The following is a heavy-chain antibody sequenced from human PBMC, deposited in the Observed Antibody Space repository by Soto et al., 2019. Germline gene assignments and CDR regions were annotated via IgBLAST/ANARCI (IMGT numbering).Heavy chain of an antibody. D-gene: IGHD3-10*01. CDR3: AKDLEVRGDSDY. CDR1: GFTFSSYA. V-gene: IGHV3-23*01. Sequence: PGGSLRLSCAASGFTFSSYAMSWVRQAPGKGLEWVSAISGSGGSTYYADSVKGRFTISRDNSKNTLYLQMNSLGAADTAVYHCAKDLEVRGDSDYWGQGTLVTVSS. CDR2: ISGSGGST. J-gene: IGHJ4*02.